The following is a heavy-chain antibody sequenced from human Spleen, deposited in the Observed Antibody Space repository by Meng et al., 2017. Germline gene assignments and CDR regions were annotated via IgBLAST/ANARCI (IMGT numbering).Heavy chain of an antibody. J-gene: IGHJ4*02. CDR2: ISSDASDK. V-gene: IGHV3-30*18. CDR1: GFTFRRSG. Sequence: QVQLVESGGGVGQTGRSLRLSCSASGFTFRRSGMYWVRQAPGKGLEWVALISSDASDKYYAVSVEGRFTISRDNSKNTLYLQLNSLRAEDTAVYYCAKEWVAGTLFYWGQGTLVTVSS. CDR3: AKEWVAGTLFY. D-gene: IGHD6-19*01.